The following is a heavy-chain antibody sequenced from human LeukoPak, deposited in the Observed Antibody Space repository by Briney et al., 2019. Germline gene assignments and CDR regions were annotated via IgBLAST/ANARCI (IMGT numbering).Heavy chain of an antibody. J-gene: IGHJ6*02. CDR1: GDSVSSNNAA. CDR2: TYYKSKWYD. Sequence: SQTLSLTCVISGDSVSSNNAAWNWIRQSPSRGLEWLGRTYYKSKWYDDYAVSVKSRITIKPDTSRSQFSLQPKSVTPEDTAVYYCAREGVSMVRGIIFNYYGMDVWGQGTAVSVSS. V-gene: IGHV6-1*01. CDR3: AREGVSMVRGIIFNYYGMDV. D-gene: IGHD3-10*01.